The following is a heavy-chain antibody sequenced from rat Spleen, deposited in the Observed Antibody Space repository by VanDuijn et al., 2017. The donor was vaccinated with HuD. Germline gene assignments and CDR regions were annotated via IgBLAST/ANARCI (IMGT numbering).Heavy chain of an antibody. D-gene: IGHD1-9*01. CDR2: VNKDGSTI. Sequence: EVQLVESGGGLVQPGRSLKLSCVASGFTFNNYWMGWVRQAPGKGLEWIGEVNKDGSTIKYTPSLKDKFTISRDNAKSTLYLQMNSLRSEDTATYYCSRDETTGIRYFGYWGQGVMVTVSS. CDR3: SRDETTGIRYFGY. CDR1: GFTFNNYW. V-gene: IGHV5-31*01. J-gene: IGHJ2*01.